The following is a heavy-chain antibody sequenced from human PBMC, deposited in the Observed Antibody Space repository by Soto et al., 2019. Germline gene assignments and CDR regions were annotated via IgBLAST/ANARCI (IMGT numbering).Heavy chain of an antibody. Sequence: GGSLRLSCAASGFTFDDYAMHWVRQAPGKGLEWVSGISWNSGSIGYADSVKGRFTISRDNAKNSLYLQMNSLRAEDTALYYCASTYDFWSGSNWFDPWGQGNLVTASS. CDR2: ISWNSGSI. CDR1: GFTFDDYA. J-gene: IGHJ5*02. CDR3: ASTYDFWSGSNWFDP. V-gene: IGHV3-9*01. D-gene: IGHD3-3*01.